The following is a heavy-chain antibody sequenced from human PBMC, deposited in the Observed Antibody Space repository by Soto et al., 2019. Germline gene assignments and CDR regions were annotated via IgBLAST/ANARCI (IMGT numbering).Heavy chain of an antibody. V-gene: IGHV3-48*04. CDR1: GFTFSLNP. D-gene: IGHD2-21*01. CDR3: ARESIGCGGDCLDY. Sequence: EVQLVESGGGLVQPGGSLRVSCAASGFTFSLNPMNWVRQAPGKGLEWVSYISTSGDAMYYADSVKGRFAVSRDNTMNSLYLQMNSLRAEDTAAYYCARESIGCGGDCLDYWGQGTLVTVSS. CDR2: ISTSGDAM. J-gene: IGHJ4*02.